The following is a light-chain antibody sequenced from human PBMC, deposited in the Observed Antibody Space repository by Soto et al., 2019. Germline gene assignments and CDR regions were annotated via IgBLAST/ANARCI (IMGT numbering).Light chain of an antibody. Sequence: QSVLTQPPSASGTPGQRVTISCSGSSSNIGSNTVNWYQQLPGTAPKLLIYSNNQRPSGVPDRFSGSKSGTSASLAISGLQSEDEADYYCAAWDASLNGYVFGTGTKATVL. CDR3: AAWDASLNGYV. CDR2: SNN. J-gene: IGLJ1*01. V-gene: IGLV1-44*01. CDR1: SSNIGSNT.